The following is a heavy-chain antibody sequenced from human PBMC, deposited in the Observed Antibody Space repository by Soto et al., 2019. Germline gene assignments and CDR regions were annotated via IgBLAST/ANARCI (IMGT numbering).Heavy chain of an antibody. Sequence: SETLSLTCTVSGGSISSYYWSWIRQPPGKGLEWIGYIYYSGSTNYNPSLKSRVTISVDTSKNQFSLKLSSVTAADTAVYYCARTYYDFWDNWFDPWGQGTLVTV. J-gene: IGHJ5*02. CDR3: ARTYYDFWDNWFDP. D-gene: IGHD3-3*01. CDR1: GGSISSYY. CDR2: IYYSGST. V-gene: IGHV4-59*01.